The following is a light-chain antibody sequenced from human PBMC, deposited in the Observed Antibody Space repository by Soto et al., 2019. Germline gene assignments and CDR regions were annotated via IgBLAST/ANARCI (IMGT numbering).Light chain of an antibody. CDR1: STGVGGYNY. CDR3: SYCRSRSTLV. CDR2: DVS. V-gene: IGLV2-14*01. Sequence: QSVLTQPDSVSGSPGQSSTISCTGTSTGVGGYNYVSWYQQHPGKAPKIMIYDVSNRTSGVSNRFSGSKSGNTASTTISGLQAEDVAAYCCSYCRSRSTLVVGGG. J-gene: IGLJ2*01.